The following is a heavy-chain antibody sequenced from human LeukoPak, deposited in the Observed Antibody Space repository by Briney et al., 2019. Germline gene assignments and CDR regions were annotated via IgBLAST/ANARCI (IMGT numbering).Heavy chain of an antibody. CDR1: GFTFSDYY. V-gene: IGHV3-11*04. D-gene: IGHD6-19*01. J-gene: IGHJ4*02. Sequence: PGGSLRLSCAASGFTFSDYYMSWIRQAPGKGLQGVSYISSSGSTIYYADSVKGRFTISRANAKNSLYLQMNSLRAEDTAVYYCARGGAIAVAENYWGQGTLVTVSS. CDR3: ARGGAIAVAENY. CDR2: ISSSGSTI.